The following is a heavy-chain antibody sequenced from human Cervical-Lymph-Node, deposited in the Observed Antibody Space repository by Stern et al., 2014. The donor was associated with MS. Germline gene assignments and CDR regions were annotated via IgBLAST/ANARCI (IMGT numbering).Heavy chain of an antibody. CDR1: GFSVTTAGVG. Sequence: ESGPTLVKPTQTVTLTCTLSGFSVTTAGVGVGWIRQPPGKALEWLALIYWADDKLYSPSLKNRLTITKDTSKNQVVLTMTNVDPVDTATYYCAHSRVKYCRGGTCYSSLFDYWGQGTLVTVSS. D-gene: IGHD2-15*01. J-gene: IGHJ4*02. CDR3: AHSRVKYCRGGTCYSSLFDY. CDR2: IYWADDK. V-gene: IGHV2-5*02.